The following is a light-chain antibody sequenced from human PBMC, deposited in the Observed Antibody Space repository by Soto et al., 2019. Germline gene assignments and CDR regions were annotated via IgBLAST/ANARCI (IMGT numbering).Light chain of an antibody. CDR2: DVS. J-gene: IGLJ3*02. CDR1: SSDVGAYNY. CDR3: SSYTTSSTWV. V-gene: IGLV2-14*03. Sequence: QSVLTQPASVSASPGQSITMPCTGTSSDVGAYNYVSWYQQHPGKAPKLMIYDVSSRPSGVSNRFSGSKSGNTAFLTISGLQAEDEADYYCSSYTTSSTWVFGGGTKLTVL.